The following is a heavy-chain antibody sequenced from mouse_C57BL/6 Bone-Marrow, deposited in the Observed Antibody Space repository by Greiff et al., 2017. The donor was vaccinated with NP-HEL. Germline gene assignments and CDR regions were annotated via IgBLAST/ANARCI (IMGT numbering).Heavy chain of an antibody. CDR2: IDPETGGT. CDR3: TRSDYYDYDGWYFDV. D-gene: IGHD2-4*01. V-gene: IGHV1-15*01. CDR1: GYTFTDYE. Sequence: QVQLQQSGAELVRPGASVTLSCKASGYTFTDYEMHWVKQTPVHGLEWIGAIDPETGGTAYNQKFKGKAILTADKSSSTAYMELRSLTSEDSAVYYCTRSDYYDYDGWYFDVWGTGTTVTVSS. J-gene: IGHJ1*03.